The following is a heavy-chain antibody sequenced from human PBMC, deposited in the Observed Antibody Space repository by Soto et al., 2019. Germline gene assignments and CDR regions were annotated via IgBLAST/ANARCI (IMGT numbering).Heavy chain of an antibody. CDR3: ARGAPQQLPGYFQH. CDR1: GFTFSSYG. CDR2: IWYDGSDK. J-gene: IGHJ1*01. V-gene: IGHV3-33*01. D-gene: IGHD6-13*01. Sequence: QVQLVESGGGVVQPGRSLRLSCAASGFTFSSYGMHWVRQAPGKGLEWVAVIWYDGSDKYYADSVKGRFTISRDNSKNTLYLQMNSLRPEDTAVYYCARGAPQQLPGYFQHWGQGALVTVSS.